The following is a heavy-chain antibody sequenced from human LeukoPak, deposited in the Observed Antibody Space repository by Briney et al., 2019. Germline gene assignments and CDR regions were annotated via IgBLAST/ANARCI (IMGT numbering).Heavy chain of an antibody. CDR3: ARGADSSGYYGWFDP. CDR1: GFTFSSYS. D-gene: IGHD3-22*01. J-gene: IGHJ5*02. V-gene: IGHV3-21*01. Sequence: GGSLRLSCAASGFTFSSYSMNWVRQAPGKGLEWVSSISSSSSYIYYADSVKGRFTISRDNAKSSLYLQMNSLRAEDTAVYYCARGADSSGYYGWFDPWGQGTLVTVSS. CDR2: ISSSSSYI.